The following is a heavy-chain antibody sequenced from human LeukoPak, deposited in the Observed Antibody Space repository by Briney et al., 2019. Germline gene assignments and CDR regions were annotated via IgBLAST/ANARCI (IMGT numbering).Heavy chain of an antibody. CDR2: IYHSGST. D-gene: IGHD1-26*01. CDR3: ARRSPRTRWDDY. J-gene: IGHJ4*02. CDR1: GYSISSGYY. V-gene: IGHV4-38-2*02. Sequence: PSETLSLTCTVSGYSISSGYYWGWIRQPPGKGLEWIGSIYHSGSTYYNPSLKSRVTISVDTSKNQFSLKLSSVTAAGTAVYYCARRSPRTRWDDYWGQGTLVTVSS.